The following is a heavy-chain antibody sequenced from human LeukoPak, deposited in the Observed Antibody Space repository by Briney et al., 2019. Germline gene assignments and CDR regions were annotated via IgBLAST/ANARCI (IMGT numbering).Heavy chain of an antibody. CDR2: IIPIFGTA. D-gene: IGHD1-26*01. J-gene: IGHJ4*02. Sequence: ASVKVSCKASGGTFSSYAISWVRQAPGQGLEWMGRIIPIFGTANHAQKFQGRVTITTDESTSTAYMELSSLRSEDTAVYYCARDLSGSYLDYWGQGTLVTVSS. CDR1: GGTFSSYA. V-gene: IGHV1-69*05. CDR3: ARDLSGSYLDY.